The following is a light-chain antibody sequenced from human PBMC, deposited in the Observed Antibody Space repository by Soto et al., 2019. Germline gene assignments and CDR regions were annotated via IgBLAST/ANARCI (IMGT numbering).Light chain of an antibody. V-gene: IGKV3-11*01. CDR1: QSVSSC. Sequence: EIVLTQSPATLSLSPGEKATLSCRGSQSVSSCLAWYQQKAGQAPRLLIYGASNRATGIPARFSGSGSGTDCTLTISSLEPEDFAVYYCQQRSNWPTLTFGGGTKVDIK. CDR2: GAS. CDR3: QQRSNWPTLT. J-gene: IGKJ4*01.